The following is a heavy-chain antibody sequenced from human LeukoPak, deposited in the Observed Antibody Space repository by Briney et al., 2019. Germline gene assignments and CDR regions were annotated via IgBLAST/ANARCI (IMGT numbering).Heavy chain of an antibody. J-gene: IGHJ3*02. V-gene: IGHV1-2*02. Sequence: GASVKVSCKASGYTFTGYYMHWVRQAPGQGLEWMGWINPNSGGTNYAQKFQGRVTMTRDTSISTAYMELSRLRSDDTAVYYCARGSLEWLRLVSPRNAFDIWGQGTMVTVSS. CDR3: ARGSLEWLRLVSPRNAFDI. CDR1: GYTFTGYY. D-gene: IGHD5-12*01. CDR2: INPNSGGT.